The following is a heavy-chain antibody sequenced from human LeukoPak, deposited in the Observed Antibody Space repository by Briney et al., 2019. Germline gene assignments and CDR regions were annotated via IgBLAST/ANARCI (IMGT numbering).Heavy chain of an antibody. CDR3: AKDSGSYFDY. J-gene: IGHJ4*02. D-gene: IGHD3-10*01. Sequence: GGSLRLSCAASGFTSSSYGMHWVRQAPGKGLEWVAVISYDGSNKYYADSVKGRFTTSRDNSKNTLYLQMNSLRAEDTAVYYCAKDSGSYFDYWGQGTLVTVSS. CDR2: ISYDGSNK. V-gene: IGHV3-30*18. CDR1: GFTSSSYG.